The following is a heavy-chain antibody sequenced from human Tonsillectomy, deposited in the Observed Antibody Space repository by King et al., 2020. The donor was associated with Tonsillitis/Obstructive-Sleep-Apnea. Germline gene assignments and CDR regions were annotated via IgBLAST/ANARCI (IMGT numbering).Heavy chain of an antibody. CDR1: GYTFTSYY. CDR3: ARSTGSSTSIQDNWFDP. D-gene: IGHD2-2*01. J-gene: IGHJ5*02. CDR2: INPSGGST. V-gene: IGHV1-46*01. Sequence: QLVQSGAEVKKPGASVKVSCKASGYTFTSYYMHWVRQAPGQGLEWMGIINPSGGSTSYAQKFQGRVTMTRDTSTSTVYMELSRLRSEDTAVYYCARSTGSSTSIQDNWFDPWGQGTLVTVSS.